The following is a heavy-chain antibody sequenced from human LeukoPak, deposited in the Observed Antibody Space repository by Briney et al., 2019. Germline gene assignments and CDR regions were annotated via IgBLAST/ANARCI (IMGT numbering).Heavy chain of an antibody. CDR1: GFTFSSYA. CDR2: ISSNGGST. CDR3: ARGGYSYGFDY. Sequence: PGGSLRLSCAASGFTFSSYAMHWVRQAPGKGLEYVSAISSNGGSTYYANSVKGRFTISRDNSKNTLYLQMGSLRAEDMAVYYCARGGYSYGFDYWGQGTLVTASS. V-gene: IGHV3-64*01. D-gene: IGHD5-18*01. J-gene: IGHJ4*02.